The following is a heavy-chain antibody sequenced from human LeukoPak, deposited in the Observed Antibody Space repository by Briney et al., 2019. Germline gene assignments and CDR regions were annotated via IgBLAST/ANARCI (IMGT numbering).Heavy chain of an antibody. CDR3: ARGEDRGVIIYYYYYGMDV. CDR2: IKQDGSEE. Sequence: PGGSLRLSCAASGFTFSSYWMSWVRQAPGKGLECVANIKQDGSEEYYVDSVKGRFTISRDNAKNSLYLQMNSQRAEDTAVYFCARGEDRGVIIYYYYYGMDVWGKGTTVTVSS. D-gene: IGHD3-10*01. V-gene: IGHV3-7*03. CDR1: GFTFSSYW. J-gene: IGHJ6*04.